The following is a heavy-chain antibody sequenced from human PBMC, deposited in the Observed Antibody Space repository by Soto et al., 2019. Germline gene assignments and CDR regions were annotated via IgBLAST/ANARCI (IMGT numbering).Heavy chain of an antibody. D-gene: IGHD3-10*01. J-gene: IGHJ6*02. CDR1: GGSISSGGYY. V-gene: IGHV4-31*03. CDR3: ARVFGFGGMDV. CDR2: IYYSGST. Sequence: QVQLQESGPGLVKPSQTLSLTCTVSGGSISSGGYYWSWIRQHPGKGLEWIGYIYYSGSTYYNPSLTCRVTISVATSKNQFSLKLSSVTAADTAVYYCARVFGFGGMDVWGQGTTVTVSS.